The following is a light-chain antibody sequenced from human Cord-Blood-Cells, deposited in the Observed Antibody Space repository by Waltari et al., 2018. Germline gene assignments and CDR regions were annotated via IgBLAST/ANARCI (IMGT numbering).Light chain of an antibody. CDR3: QQRSNWRIT. V-gene: IGKV3-11*01. J-gene: IGKJ5*01. CDR1: QSVSSY. CDR2: DAS. Sequence: IVLTQSPAPLSLSPGERATLSCRARQSVSSYLAWYQQKPGQPPRLLIYDASNRATGIPARFSGSGSGTDFTLTSSSLEPEDFAVYYCQQRSNWRITFGQGTRLEIK.